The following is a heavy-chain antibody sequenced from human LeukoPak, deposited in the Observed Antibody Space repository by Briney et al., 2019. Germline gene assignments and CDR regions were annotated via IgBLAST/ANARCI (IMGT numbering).Heavy chain of an antibody. J-gene: IGHJ4*02. Sequence: PSETLSLTCTVSGGSITSSSYYWGWIRQPPGKGLEWIGYIYYSGSTNYNPSLKSRVTISVDTSKNQFSLKLSSVTAADTAVYYCARRRAEEGVDIVVVPAATDYFDYWGQGTLVTVSS. CDR1: GGSITSSSYY. V-gene: IGHV4-61*05. CDR2: IYYSGST. D-gene: IGHD2-2*01. CDR3: ARRRAEEGVDIVVVPAATDYFDY.